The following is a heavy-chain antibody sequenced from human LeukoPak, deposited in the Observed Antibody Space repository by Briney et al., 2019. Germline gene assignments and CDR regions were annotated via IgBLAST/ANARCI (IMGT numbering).Heavy chain of an antibody. D-gene: IGHD1-1*01. J-gene: IGHJ4*02. CDR1: GGSISSYY. CDR2: IYYSGST. CDR3: ARAYRLEGNRVFDY. Sequence: PSETLPLTCTVSGGSISSYYWSWIRQPPGKGLEWIGYIYYSGSTNYNPSLKSRVTISVDTSKNQFSLQLSSLTPEDTAVYYCARAYRLEGNRVFDYWGQGTLVTVSS. V-gene: IGHV4-59*12.